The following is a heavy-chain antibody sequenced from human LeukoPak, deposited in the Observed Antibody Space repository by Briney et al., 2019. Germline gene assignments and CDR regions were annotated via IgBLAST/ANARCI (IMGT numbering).Heavy chain of an antibody. V-gene: IGHV3-7*01. CDR1: GFTFSSYW. CDR2: IKQDGSEK. CDR3: AREPKQWLTPIDY. Sequence: GGSLRLSCAASGFTFSSYWMSWVRQAPGKGLEWVANIKQDGSEKYYVDSVKGRFTISRDNAKNSLYLQMNSLRAEDTAVYYCAREPKQWLTPIDYWGQGTLVTVSS. D-gene: IGHD6-19*01. J-gene: IGHJ4*02.